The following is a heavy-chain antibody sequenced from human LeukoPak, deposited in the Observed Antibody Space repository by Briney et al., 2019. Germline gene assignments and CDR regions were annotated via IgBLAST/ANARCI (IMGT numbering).Heavy chain of an antibody. J-gene: IGHJ4*02. V-gene: IGHV3-23*01. D-gene: IGHD3-22*01. Sequence: GGSLRLSCAASGFTFSSYAMSWVRQAPGKGLEWVSAISGSGGSTYYADSVKGRFTISRDNSKNTLYLQMNSLRAEDTAVYYCAREFADYYDSSGYYYLDYWGQGTLVTVSS. CDR3: AREFADYYDSSGYYYLDY. CDR2: ISGSGGST. CDR1: GFTFSSYA.